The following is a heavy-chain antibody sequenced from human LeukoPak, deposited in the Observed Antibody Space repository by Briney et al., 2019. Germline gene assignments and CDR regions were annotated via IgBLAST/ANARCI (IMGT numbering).Heavy chain of an antibody. CDR2: IVVGSGNT. J-gene: IGHJ2*01. D-gene: IGHD3-10*01. V-gene: IGHV1-58*02. CDR3: AADLYLPGRSWYFDL. CDR1: GSTFTSSA. Sequence: SVKVSCKASGSTFTSSAMQWVRQARGQRLEWIGWIVVGSGNTNYAQKFQERVTITRDMSTSTAYMELSSLRSEDTAVYYCAADLYLPGRSWYFDLWGRGTLVTVSS.